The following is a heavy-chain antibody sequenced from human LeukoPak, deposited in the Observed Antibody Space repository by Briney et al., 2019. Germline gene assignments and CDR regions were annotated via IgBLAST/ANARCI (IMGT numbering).Heavy chain of an antibody. V-gene: IGHV4-34*01. CDR3: ARGRRNYYDSTDLRY. Sequence: TPSETLSLTCAVYGGSFSGYYWSWIRQPPGKGLEWIGEINHSGSTNYNPSLKSRVTISVDTSKNQFSLKLSSVTAADTAVYYCARGRRNYYDSTDLRYWGQGTLVHFSS. J-gene: IGHJ4*02. CDR1: GGSFSGYY. D-gene: IGHD3-22*01. CDR2: INHSGST.